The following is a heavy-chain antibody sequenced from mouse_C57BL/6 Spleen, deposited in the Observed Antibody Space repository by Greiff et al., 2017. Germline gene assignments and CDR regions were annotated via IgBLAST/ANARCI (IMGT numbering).Heavy chain of an antibody. Sequence: VQLQQSGAELVRPGASVKLSCTASGFNIKDDYMHWVKQRPEQGLEWIGWIDPENGDTEYASKSQGKATITADTSSNTAYLQLSSLTSEDTAVYYCSARRYYYGSSPWFAYWGQGTLVTVSA. CDR1: GFNIKDDY. CDR2: IDPENGDT. J-gene: IGHJ3*01. CDR3: SARRYYYGSSPWFAY. V-gene: IGHV14-4*01. D-gene: IGHD1-1*01.